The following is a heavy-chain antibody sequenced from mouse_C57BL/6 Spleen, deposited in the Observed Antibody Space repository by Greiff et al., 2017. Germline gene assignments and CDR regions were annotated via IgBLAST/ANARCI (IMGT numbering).Heavy chain of an antibody. CDR2: IDPSDSET. CDR1: GYTFTSYW. J-gene: IGHJ2*01. V-gene: IGHV1-52*01. D-gene: IGHD1-1*01. Sequence: QVQLQQPGAELVRPGSSVKLSCKASGYTFTSYWMHWVKQRPIQGLEWIGNIDPSDSETHYNQKFKDKATLTVDKSSSTAYMQLSSLTSEDSAVYYCARGVYYGSSWNFDYWGQGTTLTVSS. CDR3: ARGVYYGSSWNFDY.